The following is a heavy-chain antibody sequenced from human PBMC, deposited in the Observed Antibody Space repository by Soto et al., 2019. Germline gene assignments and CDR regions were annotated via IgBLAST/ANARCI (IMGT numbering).Heavy chain of an antibody. J-gene: IGHJ4*02. CDR3: AKWGGAGSDS. V-gene: IGHV3-7*01. Sequence: EEQLVESGGGLVQPGGSLRLSCAASGFSFSNYYMSWVRQAQGKGLEWVANVNEDGSEKYYVDSVKGRFTVSRDNAKNSLYLQMISLRAEDAALYYCAKWGGAGSDSWGQGTLVTVSS. D-gene: IGHD1-26*01. CDR1: GFSFSNYY. CDR2: VNEDGSEK.